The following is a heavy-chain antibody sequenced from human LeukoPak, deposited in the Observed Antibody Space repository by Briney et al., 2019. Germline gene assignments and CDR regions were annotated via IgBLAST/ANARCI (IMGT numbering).Heavy chain of an antibody. D-gene: IGHD2-2*01. CDR2: IWYDGSNK. V-gene: IGHV3-33*01. Sequence: GGSLRLSRAASGFTFSSYGMHWVRQAPGKGLEWVAVIWYDGSNKYYADSVKGRFTISRDNSKNTLYLQMNSLRAEDTAVYCCARGRCSSTSCYRDYYYGMDVWGQGTTVTVSS. J-gene: IGHJ6*02. CDR3: ARGRCSSTSCYRDYYYGMDV. CDR1: GFTFSSYG.